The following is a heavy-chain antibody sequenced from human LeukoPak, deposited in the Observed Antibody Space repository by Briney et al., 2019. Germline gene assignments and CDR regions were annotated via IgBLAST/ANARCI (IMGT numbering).Heavy chain of an antibody. CDR3: ARDRYDSSGYYYPPRGNAFDI. CDR1: GGTFSSYA. D-gene: IGHD3-22*01. CDR2: IIPIFGTA. V-gene: IGHV1-69*05. Sequence: SVKVSCKASGGTFSSYAISWVRQAPGQGLEWMRRIIPIFGTANYAQKFQGRVTITTDESTSTAYMELSSLRSEDTAVYYCARDRYDSSGYYYPPRGNAFDIWGQGTMVTVSS. J-gene: IGHJ3*02.